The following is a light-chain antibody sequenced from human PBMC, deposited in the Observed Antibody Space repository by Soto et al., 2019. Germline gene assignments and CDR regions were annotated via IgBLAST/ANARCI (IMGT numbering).Light chain of an antibody. V-gene: IGKV1-33*01. CDR1: QDVSNY. Sequence: DLQITQSPSSLSAPVGASVTITSLVSQDVSNYLNWYQQKPGKAPKLLIYDASNLETGVPSRFSGSGSGTDFTFTISSLQPEDIATYYCQQYDNLSITFGQGRLLEIK. J-gene: IGKJ5*01. CDR2: DAS. CDR3: QQYDNLSIT.